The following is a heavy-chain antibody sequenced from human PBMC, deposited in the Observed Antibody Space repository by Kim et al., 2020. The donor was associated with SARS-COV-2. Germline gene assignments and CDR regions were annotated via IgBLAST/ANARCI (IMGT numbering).Heavy chain of an antibody. J-gene: IGHJ6*02. Sequence: GGSLRLSCAVSRFTFNNYWINWVRHAPGKGLVWVSRISSDGSITNYADSVKGRFTMSRDNAENTLYLQMNSLRAEDTAFYYCARGFCRDCFDDWGQGTTVTVSS. CDR3: ARGFCRDCFDD. CDR1: RFTFNNYW. V-gene: IGHV3-74*01. CDR2: ISSDGSIT. D-gene: IGHD2-21*02.